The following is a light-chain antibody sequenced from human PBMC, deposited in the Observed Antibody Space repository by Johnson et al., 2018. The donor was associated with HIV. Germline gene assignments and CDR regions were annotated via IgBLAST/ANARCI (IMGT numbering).Light chain of an antibody. CDR3: ATWDNSLNFV. J-gene: IGLJ1*01. V-gene: IGLV1-51*02. Sequence: QSVLTQPPSVSAAPGQKVTISCSGSSSNIGNNYVSWYQQLPGTAPKLLVYENVKRPSGIPDRFSGSKSGTSATLGITGLQTGDEADYYCATWDNSLNFVFGTGTKVTVL. CDR1: SSNIGNNY. CDR2: ENV.